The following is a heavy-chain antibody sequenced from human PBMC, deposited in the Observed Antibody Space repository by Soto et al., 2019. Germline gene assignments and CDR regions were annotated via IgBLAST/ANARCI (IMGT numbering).Heavy chain of an antibody. D-gene: IGHD4-17*01. CDR1: GYTFTSYD. V-gene: IGHV1-8*01. CDR3: ARGPNYGDFPQYDFDY. Sequence: ASVKVSCKASGYTFTSYDINWVRQATGQGLEWMGWMNPNSGNTGYAQKFQGRVTMTRNTSISTAYMELSSLRSEDTAVYYCARGPNYGDFPQYDFDYWGQGTLVTVSS. CDR2: MNPNSGNT. J-gene: IGHJ4*02.